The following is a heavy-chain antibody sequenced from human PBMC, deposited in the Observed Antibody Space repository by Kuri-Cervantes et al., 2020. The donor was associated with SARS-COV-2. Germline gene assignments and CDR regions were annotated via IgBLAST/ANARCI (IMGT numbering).Heavy chain of an antibody. Sequence: LSPTCAASGFTVSSYAMHWVRQAPGKGLEWVAVIWYDGSNKYYADSVKGRFTISRDNSKNTLYLQMNSLRAEDTAVYYCASDPNLYNWNVYFDYWGQGTRVTVSS. V-gene: IGHV3-33*08. CDR2: IWYDGSNK. J-gene: IGHJ4*02. CDR3: ASDPNLYNWNVYFDY. D-gene: IGHD1-20*01. CDR1: GFTVSSYA.